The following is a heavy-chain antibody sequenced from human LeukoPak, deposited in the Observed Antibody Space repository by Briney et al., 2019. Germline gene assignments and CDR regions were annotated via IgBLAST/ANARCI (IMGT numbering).Heavy chain of an antibody. CDR2: ISSNGGST. CDR1: GFTFSSYA. Sequence: GGSLRLSCAASGFTFSSYAMHWVRQAPGKGLEYVSAISSNGGSTYYANSVKGRFTISRDNSKNTLYLQMCSLRAEDMAVYYCARDDYDFWSGLYYWGQGTLVTVSS. CDR3: ARDDYDFWSGLYY. V-gene: IGHV3-64*01. J-gene: IGHJ4*02. D-gene: IGHD3-3*01.